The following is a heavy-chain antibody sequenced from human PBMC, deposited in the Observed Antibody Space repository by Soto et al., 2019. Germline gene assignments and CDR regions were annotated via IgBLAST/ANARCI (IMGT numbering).Heavy chain of an antibody. D-gene: IGHD4-17*01. CDR2: IYSRGST. Sequence: PSESLCFSCAFSVGSISIYRWRWIRQPPGKGLDLIGSIYSRGSTNYNPSLKSRVTISVDTSKNHLSLKVSSVTAADTAVYYCARQMNTLTTFDYWGQGTMVTVSS. V-gene: IGHV4-59*01. J-gene: IGHJ4*02. CDR3: ARQMNTLTTFDY. CDR1: VGSISIYR.